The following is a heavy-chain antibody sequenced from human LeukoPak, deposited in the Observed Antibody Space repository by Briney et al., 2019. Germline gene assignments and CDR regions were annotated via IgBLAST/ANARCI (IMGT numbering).Heavy chain of an antibody. Sequence: GGSLRLSCAASGFTFSSYGMHWVRQAPGNGLEWVAVISYDGSNKYYADSVKGRFTISRDNSKNTLYLQMNSLRAEDTAVYYCARDSGYGFDYWGQGTLVTVSS. CDR3: ARDSGYGFDY. CDR2: ISYDGSNK. D-gene: IGHD5-12*01. V-gene: IGHV3-30*03. J-gene: IGHJ4*02. CDR1: GFTFSSYG.